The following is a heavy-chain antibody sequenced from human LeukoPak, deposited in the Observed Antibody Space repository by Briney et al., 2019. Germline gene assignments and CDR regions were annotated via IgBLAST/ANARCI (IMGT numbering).Heavy chain of an antibody. D-gene: IGHD3-10*01. CDR1: GGPISTDY. CDR3: ASDFGY. J-gene: IGHJ4*02. Sequence: SETLSLTCTVSGGPISTDYWTWIRQPAGKGLEWIGLIYTSGSTNYNPSLKSRVTMSVDTSKNQFSLKLTSVTAADTAVYYCASDFGYWGQGTLVTVSS. V-gene: IGHV4-4*07. CDR2: IYTSGST.